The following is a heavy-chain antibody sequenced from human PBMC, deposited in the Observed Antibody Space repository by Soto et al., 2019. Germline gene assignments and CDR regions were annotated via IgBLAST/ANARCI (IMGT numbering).Heavy chain of an antibody. Sequence: EVQLLDSGGGLFQPGGSLRLSCAASGFTFSNYAMNWVRQAPGKGLEWVSTISDSGSETYYADFVKGRFTIPRDNSKNTLSRQMKSLRVEDTAVYYCAQASRTWDTAMYCDYWGQGILVTVSS. V-gene: IGHV3-23*01. CDR2: ISDSGSET. J-gene: IGHJ4*02. CDR3: AQASRTWDTAMYCDY. D-gene: IGHD5-18*01. CDR1: GFTFSNYA.